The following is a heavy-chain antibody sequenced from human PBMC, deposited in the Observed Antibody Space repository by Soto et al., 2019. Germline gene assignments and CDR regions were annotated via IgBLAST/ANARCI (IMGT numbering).Heavy chain of an antibody. CDR2: VFYSGTT. V-gene: IGHV4-39*01. CDR3: AMPLFCTSGSCYSYYDYGLDV. J-gene: IGHJ6*02. D-gene: IGHD2-15*01. CDR1: GDSFSLASDY. Sequence: QLQLQESGPGLVKASETLSLTCTVSGDSFSLASDYWGWIRKRRGKALEWIGRVFYSGTTFSNPSLENRATISVDTSKSQISLTLRALTAADTAVYFCAMPLFCTSGSCYSYYDYGLDVWGQGTTVTVAS.